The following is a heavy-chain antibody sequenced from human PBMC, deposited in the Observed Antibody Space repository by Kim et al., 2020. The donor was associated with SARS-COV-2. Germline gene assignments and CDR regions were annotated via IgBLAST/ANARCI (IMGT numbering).Heavy chain of an antibody. CDR2: T. J-gene: IGHJ5*02. CDR3: ARCSMVRGFHT. Sequence: TSYTPPLQSRVTISVDTSKIQFSLELSSVTAADTAVYYCARCSMVRGFHTWGQGTLVTVSS. V-gene: IGHV4-39*01. D-gene: IGHD3-10*01.